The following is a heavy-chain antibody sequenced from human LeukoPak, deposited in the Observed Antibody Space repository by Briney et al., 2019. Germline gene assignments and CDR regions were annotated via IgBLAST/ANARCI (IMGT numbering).Heavy chain of an antibody. CDR3: ARDYGDITDYYFDY. J-gene: IGHJ4*02. CDR2: IWYDGSNK. D-gene: IGHD3-3*01. V-gene: IGHV3-33*01. CDR1: GFIFRNYG. Sequence: QSGGSLRLSCAASGFIFRNYGMNWVRQAPGKGLEWVAVIWYDGSNKYYADSVKGRFTISRDNSKNTLYLQMNSLRAEDTAVYYCARDYGDITDYYFDYWGQGTLVTVSS.